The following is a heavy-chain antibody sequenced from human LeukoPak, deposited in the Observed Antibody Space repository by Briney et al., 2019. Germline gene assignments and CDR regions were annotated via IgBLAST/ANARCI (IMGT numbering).Heavy chain of an antibody. Sequence: ASVKVSCKASGYTFTSYGISWVRQDPGQGLEWMGWISAYNGNTNYAQKLQGRVTMTTDTSTSTAYMELRSLRSDDTAVYYCARAPYNWNDVNYYYGMDVWGQGTTVTVSS. D-gene: IGHD1-20*01. CDR3: ARAPYNWNDVNYYYGMDV. J-gene: IGHJ6*02. CDR2: ISAYNGNT. V-gene: IGHV1-18*01. CDR1: GYTFTSYG.